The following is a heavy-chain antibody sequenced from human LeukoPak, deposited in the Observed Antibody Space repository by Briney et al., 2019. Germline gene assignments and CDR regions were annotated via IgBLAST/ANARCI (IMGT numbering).Heavy chain of an antibody. CDR1: GFTFSVYE. Sequence: PGGSLRLSCAASGFTFSVYEINWVRQAPGKVLEWVSSITYSSTYIYYADSVKGRFTISRDNAKNSVYLEMNSLRAEDTAVYYCARDPYSGGYGSYYYYYMDVWGKGTTVTISS. CDR3: ARDPYSGGYGSYYYYYMDV. D-gene: IGHD1-26*01. CDR2: ITYSSTYI. J-gene: IGHJ6*03. V-gene: IGHV3-21*01.